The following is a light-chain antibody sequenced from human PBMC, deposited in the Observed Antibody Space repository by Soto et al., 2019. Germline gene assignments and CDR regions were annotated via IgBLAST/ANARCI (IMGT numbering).Light chain of an antibody. V-gene: IGLV2-14*01. J-gene: IGLJ1*01. CDR3: SSYTSSSTPYV. CDR2: DVT. Sequence: ALTQPASVSGSPGQSITLSCTGTSSDVGGYNYVSWYQQHPVKAPKLMIYDVTNRPSGVSDRFSGSKSGNTASLTISGLQAEDEADYYCSSYTSSSTPYVFGTGTKLTVL. CDR1: SSDVGGYNY.